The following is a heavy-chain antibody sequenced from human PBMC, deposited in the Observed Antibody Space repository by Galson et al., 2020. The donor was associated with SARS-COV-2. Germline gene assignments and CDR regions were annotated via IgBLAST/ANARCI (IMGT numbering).Heavy chain of an antibody. CDR2: ISDYNGNK. J-gene: IGHJ4*02. Sequence: ASVTVSCQASGYTFRTYGISWVRQAPGQGLEWMGWISDYNGNKEYAQKFQGRVTMTTDTSTSTAYLELRSLRSDDTAVYYCARDSGSVVDAGDLDYWGQGTLVTVSS. D-gene: IGHD3-16*01. CDR1: GYTFRTYG. CDR3: ARDSGSVVDAGDLDY. V-gene: IGHV1-18*01.